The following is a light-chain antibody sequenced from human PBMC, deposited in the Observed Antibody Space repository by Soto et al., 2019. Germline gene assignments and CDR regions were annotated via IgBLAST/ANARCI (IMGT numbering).Light chain of an antibody. Sequence: AIRMTQSPSSLSASTGDRVTITCWASQDISTYLVWYQQKPGEAPKVLIHAASTLQGGVSSRFSGSGSGTHFTLIINSLQSEDFATYYCQHYYSYPWTFGQGTKVEV. J-gene: IGKJ1*01. V-gene: IGKV1-8*01. CDR2: AAS. CDR3: QHYYSYPWT. CDR1: QDISTY.